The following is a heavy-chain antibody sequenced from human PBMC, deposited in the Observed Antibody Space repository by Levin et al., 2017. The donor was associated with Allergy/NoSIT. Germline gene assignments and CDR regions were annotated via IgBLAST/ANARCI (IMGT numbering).Heavy chain of an antibody. D-gene: IGHD4-17*01. CDR2: ISGNNGNT. CDR1: GYTFTSYG. J-gene: IGHJ3*02. Sequence: RASVKVSCKASGYTFTSYGISWVRQAPGQGLEWMGWISGNNGNTKYAQKFQGRATMTTDTSTSTAYMELRSLRSDDSAVYYCARRTVTTSDDAFDIWGQGTMVTVSS. V-gene: IGHV1-18*01. CDR3: ARRTVTTSDDAFDI.